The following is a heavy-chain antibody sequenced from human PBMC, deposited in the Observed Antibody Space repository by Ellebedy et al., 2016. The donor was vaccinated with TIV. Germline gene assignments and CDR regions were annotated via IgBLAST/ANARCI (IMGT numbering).Heavy chain of an antibody. CDR3: AKDSSSGWGKVFDY. V-gene: IGHV3-23*01. D-gene: IGHD6-19*01. Sequence: GESLKISCAASGFTFSSYGMHWVRQAPGKGLEWVSAISGSGGSTYYADSVKGRFTISRDNSKNTLYLQMNSLRAEDTAVYFCAKDSSSGWGKVFDYWGQGTLVTVSS. CDR2: ISGSGGST. J-gene: IGHJ4*02. CDR1: GFTFSSYG.